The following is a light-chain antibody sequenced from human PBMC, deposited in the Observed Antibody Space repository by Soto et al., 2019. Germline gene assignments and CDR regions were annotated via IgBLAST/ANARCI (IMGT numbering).Light chain of an antibody. V-gene: IGKV1-39*01. Sequence: DIQMTQSPSSLSASVGDRVTITCRASQSISSYLNWYQQKPGRAPKLLIYAASTLQSGVPSGLTGSGSGTDFTLTISSLQPEDFATYYCQQSYRLPLTFGGGTKVEIK. CDR3: QQSYRLPLT. CDR1: QSISSY. CDR2: AAS. J-gene: IGKJ4*01.